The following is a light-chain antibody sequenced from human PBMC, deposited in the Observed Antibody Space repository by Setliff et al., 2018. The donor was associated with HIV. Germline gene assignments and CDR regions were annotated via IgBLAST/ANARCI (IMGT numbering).Light chain of an antibody. CDR3: SSYTRTSTYV. J-gene: IGLJ1*01. CDR1: SSDVGGYSY. V-gene: IGLV2-14*03. Sequence: QSALTQPASVSGSPGQSITISCTGTSSDVGGYSYVSWYQQQPGKAPKLMVFDVDKRPSGASDRFSGSKSGSTASLTISGLQTEDEADYYCSSYTRTSTYVFGTGTKVTVL. CDR2: DVD.